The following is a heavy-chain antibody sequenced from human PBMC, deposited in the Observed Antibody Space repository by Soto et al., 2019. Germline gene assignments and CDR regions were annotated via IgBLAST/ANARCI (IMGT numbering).Heavy chain of an antibody. D-gene: IGHD3-9*01. J-gene: IGHJ4*02. CDR2: IYYSGST. Sequence: QEQLQESGPGLVKPSQTLSLTCTVSGGSIDSGDYFWSWIRPHTGKGLEWIGYIYYSGSTYSNPFLKRRVTVSMDTSKNQFSRKLSSVTAADTAVYYCARLRYPVSSPFDYWGQGTLVNVSS. V-gene: IGHV4-31*03. CDR1: GGSIDSGDYF. CDR3: ARLRYPVSSPFDY.